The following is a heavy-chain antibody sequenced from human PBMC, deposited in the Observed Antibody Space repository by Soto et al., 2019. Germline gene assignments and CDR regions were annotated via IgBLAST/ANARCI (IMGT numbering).Heavy chain of an antibody. CDR3: ATGVIWIGYFTVDS. J-gene: IGHJ4*02. CDR2: FIPVYRTL. V-gene: IGHV1-69*13. Sequence: SVKVSCKASGGSFGKSAINWVRQTPGQGLEWLGGFIPVYRTLNYAQKFRGRVTITADESTGTAYMTLSSLASDDTAVYYCATGVIWIGYFTVDSWGQGTRVTVSS. D-gene: IGHD3-3*01. CDR1: GGSFGKSA.